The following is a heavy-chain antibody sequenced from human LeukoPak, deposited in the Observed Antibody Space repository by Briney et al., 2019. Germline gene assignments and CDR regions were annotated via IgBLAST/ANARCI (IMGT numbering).Heavy chain of an antibody. V-gene: IGHV3-23*01. Sequence: GGSLRLSCAASGFTFTNYAMSWVRKAPGKGLEWVSTISSGSGVTTYYADPVKGRFTISRDNSKNTLYLQINSLRAEDTAVYFCVAVRYSYGFSDYWGQGTLVTVSS. CDR1: GFTFTNYA. J-gene: IGHJ4*02. D-gene: IGHD5-18*01. CDR3: VAVRYSYGFSDY. CDR2: ISSGSGVTT.